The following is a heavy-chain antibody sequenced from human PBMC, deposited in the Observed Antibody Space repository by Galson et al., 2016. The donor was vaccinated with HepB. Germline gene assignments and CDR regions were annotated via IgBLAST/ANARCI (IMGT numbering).Heavy chain of an antibody. V-gene: IGHV3-30*04. D-gene: IGHD3-9*01. CDR3: AREADYDVSSGYFSSGWPLDH. CDR2: VSFDGNTR. Sequence: SLRLSCAASGFTFSDYAFHWVRQAPGKGLEWVAVVSFDGNTRYYGDPVKGRFSFSRDNSKNTLVLQMDSLRSEDTAVYFCAREADYDVSSGYFSSGWPLDHWGQGALVIVSS. CDR1: GFTFSDYA. J-gene: IGHJ4*02.